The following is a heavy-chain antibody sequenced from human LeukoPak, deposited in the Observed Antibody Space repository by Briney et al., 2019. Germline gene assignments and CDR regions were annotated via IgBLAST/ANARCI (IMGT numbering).Heavy chain of an antibody. Sequence: SETLSLTCTVSGGSISSYYWSWIRQPAGKGLEWIGRIYTSGSTNYNPSLKSRVTMSEDTSKNQFSLKLRSVTAADTAVYYCARVSGYDWESFYDHWGQGTLVTVSS. CDR2: IYTSGST. CDR3: ARVSGYDWESFYDH. V-gene: IGHV4-4*07. J-gene: IGHJ4*02. CDR1: GGSISSYY. D-gene: IGHD5-12*01.